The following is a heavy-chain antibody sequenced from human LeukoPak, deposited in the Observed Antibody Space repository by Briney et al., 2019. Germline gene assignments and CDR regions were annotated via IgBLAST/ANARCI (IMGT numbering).Heavy chain of an antibody. Sequence: PSETLSLTCSVYGGSFIGYYWTWIRQSPGKGLEWIGEINHSGITNYNPSLKSRATISVDTSKSQFSLKVRSVTAAGTAVYFCARRVTTIGRNHIDSWGQGTLVTVSS. J-gene: IGHJ4*02. V-gene: IGHV4-34*01. CDR3: ARRVTTIGRNHIDS. CDR1: GGSFIGYY. D-gene: IGHD1-14*01. CDR2: INHSGIT.